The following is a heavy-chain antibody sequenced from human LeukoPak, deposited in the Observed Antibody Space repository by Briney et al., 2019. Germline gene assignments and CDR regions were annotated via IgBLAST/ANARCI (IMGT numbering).Heavy chain of an antibody. Sequence: GGSLRLSCAATGFTFSDSWMSWVRQAPGKGREWVANIKQDGSEKYYVDSVKGRFTISRDNAKNSLYLQMNSLRAEDTAVYYCASQYYYDSSGYHYYFDYWGQGTLVTVSS. J-gene: IGHJ4*02. CDR2: IKQDGSEK. CDR1: GFTFSDSW. V-gene: IGHV3-7*01. D-gene: IGHD3-22*01. CDR3: ASQYYYDSSGYHYYFDY.